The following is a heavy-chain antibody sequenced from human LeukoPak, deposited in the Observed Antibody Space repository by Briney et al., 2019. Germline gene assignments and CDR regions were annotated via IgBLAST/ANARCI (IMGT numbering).Heavy chain of an antibody. CDR1: GFTFSRYS. CDR2: TSAGSSYI. CDR3: ARGGDPVDY. D-gene: IGHD3-16*01. J-gene: IGHJ4*02. Sequence: GGSLRLSCAASGFTFSRYSMNWVRQAPGKGLDWVSGTSAGSSYIFYADSVKGRFTISRDNAKNSVDLQMNSLRVEDSAVYYCARGGDPVDYWGQGTLVTVSS. V-gene: IGHV3-21*06.